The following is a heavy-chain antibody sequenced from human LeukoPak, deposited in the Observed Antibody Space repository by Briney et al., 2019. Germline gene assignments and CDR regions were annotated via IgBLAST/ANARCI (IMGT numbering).Heavy chain of an antibody. CDR2: ISAYNGNT. Sequence: GASVKVSFKASGYTFTSYGISWVRQAPGQGLEWMGWISAYNGNTNYAQKIQGRVTMTTDTSTSTAYMELRSLRSDDTAVYYCGRVRYCSSTSCYEDWFDPWGQGTLVTVSS. D-gene: IGHD2-2*01. CDR3: GRVRYCSSTSCYEDWFDP. J-gene: IGHJ5*02. CDR1: GYTFTSYG. V-gene: IGHV1-18*04.